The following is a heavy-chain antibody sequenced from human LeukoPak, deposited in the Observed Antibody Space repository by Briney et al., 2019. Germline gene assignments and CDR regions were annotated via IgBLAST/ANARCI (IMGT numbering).Heavy chain of an antibody. V-gene: IGHV3-23*01. CDR3: PKGGDSSGYLVYFQH. D-gene: IGHD3-22*01. Sequence: GGSLRLSCAAPGFTFSSYAMSWVRQAPGKGLEWVSAISGSGGSTFYADSVKGRFTISRDNSKNTLYLQMNSLRAEDTAVYYCPKGGDSSGYLVYFQHWGQGTLVTVSS. CDR1: GFTFSSYA. J-gene: IGHJ1*01. CDR2: ISGSGGST.